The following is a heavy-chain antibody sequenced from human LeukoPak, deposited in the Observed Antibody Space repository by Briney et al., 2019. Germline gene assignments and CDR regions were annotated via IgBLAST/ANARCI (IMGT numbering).Heavy chain of an antibody. Sequence: GGSLRLSCAASGFTFSDYAMSWVRQAPGKGLDWVSAVSGSGGSAYYADSVKGRFTISRDNSKNTLSLQMNSLRAEDTAVYYCVKASLERYYFDYWGQGTLVTVSS. D-gene: IGHD1-1*01. J-gene: IGHJ4*02. CDR1: GFTFSDYA. CDR3: VKASLERYYFDY. V-gene: IGHV3-23*01. CDR2: VSGSGGSA.